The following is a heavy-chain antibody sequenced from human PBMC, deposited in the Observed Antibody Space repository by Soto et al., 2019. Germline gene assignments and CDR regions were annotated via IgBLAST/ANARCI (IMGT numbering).Heavy chain of an antibody. J-gene: IGHJ5*02. CDR3: AREVYGREVWLEP. CDR1: GYTFISYG. D-gene: IGHD3-10*01. Sequence: QIHLVQSGAEVKKPGASVKVSCKTSGYTFISYGTNWLRQAPGQGLEWVGYINAYTGDTNYAQKFQGRVTMDTDTSTSTAYMELTSLRSDDTAGYYCAREVYGREVWLEPWGQGTLVTVSS. CDR2: INAYTGDT. V-gene: IGHV1-18*01.